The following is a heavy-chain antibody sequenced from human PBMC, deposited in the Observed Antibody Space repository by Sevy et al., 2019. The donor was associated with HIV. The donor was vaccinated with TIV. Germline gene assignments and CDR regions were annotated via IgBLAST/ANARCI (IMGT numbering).Heavy chain of an antibody. CDR1: GFTISSYW. CDR2: IKQDGSEQ. CDR3: ARDEISYYYDSSGMGFDY. V-gene: IGHV3-7*03. D-gene: IGHD3-22*01. Sequence: GGSLRLSCAASGFTISSYWMSWVRQAPGKGLEWVANIKQDGSEQYYVDSVKGRFTISRDNAKNSLYLQKNSLRAEDTAVYYCARDEISYYYDSSGMGFDYWGQGTLVTVSS. J-gene: IGHJ4*02.